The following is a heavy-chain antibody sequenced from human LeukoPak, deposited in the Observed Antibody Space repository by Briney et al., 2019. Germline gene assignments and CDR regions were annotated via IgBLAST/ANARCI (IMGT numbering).Heavy chain of an antibody. V-gene: IGHV1-69*13. CDR2: IIPIFGTA. Sequence: ASVKVSCKASGGTFSSYAISWVRQAPGQGLEWMDGIIPIFGTANYAQKFQGRVTITADESTSTAYMELSSLRSEDTAVYYCARVERFGSSWSKNWFDPWGQGTLVTVSS. J-gene: IGHJ5*02. D-gene: IGHD6-13*01. CDR1: GGTFSSYA. CDR3: ARVERFGSSWSKNWFDP.